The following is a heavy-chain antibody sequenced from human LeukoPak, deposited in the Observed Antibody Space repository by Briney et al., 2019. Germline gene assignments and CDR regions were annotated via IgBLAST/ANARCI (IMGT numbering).Heavy chain of an antibody. V-gene: IGHV3-21*01. D-gene: IGHD4-17*01. Sequence: PGGSLRLSCAASGFTFSSYSMNWVRQAPGKGLEWVSSISSSSSYIYYADSVKGRFTISRDNAKNSLYLQMNSLRAEDTAVYYCAREGGDYVAPFDYRGQGTLVTVSS. CDR2: ISSSSSYI. J-gene: IGHJ4*02. CDR3: AREGGDYVAPFDY. CDR1: GFTFSSYS.